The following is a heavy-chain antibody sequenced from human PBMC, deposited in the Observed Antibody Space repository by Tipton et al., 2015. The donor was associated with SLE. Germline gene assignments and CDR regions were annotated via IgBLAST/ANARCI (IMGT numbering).Heavy chain of an antibody. J-gene: IGHJ5*02. CDR1: GGSISSYY. V-gene: IGHV4-59*01. CDR2: IYYSGST. D-gene: IGHD3-22*01. CDR3: ASGSYDTSGWFDP. Sequence: TLSLTCTVSGGSISSYYWSWIRQSPGKGLEWIGYIYYSGSTNYNPSLKSRVTISVDTSKNQFSLKLISVTAADTAVYYCASGSYDTSGWFDPWGQGTLVTVSS.